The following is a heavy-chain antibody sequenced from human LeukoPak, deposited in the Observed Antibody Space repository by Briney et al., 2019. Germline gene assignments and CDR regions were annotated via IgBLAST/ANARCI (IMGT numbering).Heavy chain of an antibody. D-gene: IGHD2-2*02. Sequence: SETLSLTCTVSGGSISSYYWGWIRQPPGKGLEWIGYIYYSGSTNYNPSLKSRVTISVDTSKNQFSLKLSSVTAADTAVYYCARAALPATAIGPFFDYWGQGTLVTVSS. J-gene: IGHJ4*02. CDR1: GGSISSYY. CDR3: ARAALPATAIGPFFDY. V-gene: IGHV4-59*12. CDR2: IYYSGST.